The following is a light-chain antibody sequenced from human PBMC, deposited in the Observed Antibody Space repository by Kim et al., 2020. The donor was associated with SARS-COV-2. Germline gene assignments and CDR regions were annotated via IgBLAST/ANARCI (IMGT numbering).Light chain of an antibody. CDR1: SSNIGSNT. CDR3: AAWDDSLNGWV. CDR2: SNN. Sequence: ELTQPPSASGTPGQRVTISCSGSSSNIGSNTVNWYQQLPGTAPKPLIYSNNQRPSGVPDRFSGSKSGTSASLAISGLQSEDEADYYCAAWDDSLNGWVFGGGTQLTV. V-gene: IGLV1-44*01. J-gene: IGLJ3*02.